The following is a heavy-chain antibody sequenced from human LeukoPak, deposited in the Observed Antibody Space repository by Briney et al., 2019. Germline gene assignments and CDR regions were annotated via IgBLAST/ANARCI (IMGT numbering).Heavy chain of an antibody. CDR3: IRGSSSWSPGMSFDI. Sequence: PGGSLRLSCAASGFTFSSYGMSWVRQAPGKGLEWVALIRSKTYGGTTEYAASVKGRFTMSRDDSKSIAYLQMNSLKIEDTAVYYCIRGSSSWSPGMSFDIWGQGTMVTVSS. CDR1: GFTFSSYG. CDR2: IRSKTYGGTT. D-gene: IGHD6-6*01. V-gene: IGHV3-49*04. J-gene: IGHJ3*02.